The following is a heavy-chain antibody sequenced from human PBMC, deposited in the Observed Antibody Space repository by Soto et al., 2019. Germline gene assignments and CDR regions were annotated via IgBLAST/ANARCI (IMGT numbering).Heavy chain of an antibody. V-gene: IGHV2-5*01. Sequence: CPPIVNPTQTLTVTCTFSGFSLSTSGAGVGWIRQSPGKAPEWLALIYWKDEKRYNPGLKSRLTITKDTSKNQVVLTMADLDPVDTATYFGAHVDGGKYLGCYFDARGKRSLVAV. J-gene: IGHJ4*02. CDR2: IYWKDEK. CDR1: GFSLSTSGAG. D-gene: IGHD4-17*01. CDR3: AHVDGGKYLGCYFDA.